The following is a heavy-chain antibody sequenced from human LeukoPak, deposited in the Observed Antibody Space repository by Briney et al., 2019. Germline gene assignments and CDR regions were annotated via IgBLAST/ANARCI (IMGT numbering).Heavy chain of an antibody. V-gene: IGHV3-21*01. CDR2: ISSSSSYV. CDR3: ASHVTPSAAVPAANSG. J-gene: IGHJ4*02. CDR1: GFTFSSYS. D-gene: IGHD2-2*01. Sequence: SGGSLRLSCAATGFTFSSYSMNWVRQAPGKGLEWVSSISSSSSYVYYADSVKGRFTISRDNAKNSLYLQMNSLRAEDTAVYYCASHVTPSAAVPAANSGWGQGTLVTVSS.